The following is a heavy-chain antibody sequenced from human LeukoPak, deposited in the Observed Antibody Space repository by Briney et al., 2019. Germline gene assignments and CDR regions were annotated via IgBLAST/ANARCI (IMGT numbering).Heavy chain of an antibody. D-gene: IGHD3-10*01. Sequence: GGSLRLSCAASGFTFDDYAMHWVRHTPGKGLEWVSGINWNSGRRGYADSVKGRFTISRDNAKNSLYLQMNSLRAEDTALYYCAKDLCRFGEFDAFDIWGQGTMVTVSS. CDR1: GFTFDDYA. CDR3: AKDLCRFGEFDAFDI. J-gene: IGHJ3*02. V-gene: IGHV3-9*01. CDR2: INWNSGRR.